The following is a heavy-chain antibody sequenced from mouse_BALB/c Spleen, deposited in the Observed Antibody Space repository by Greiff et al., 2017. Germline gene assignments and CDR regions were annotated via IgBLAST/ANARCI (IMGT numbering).Heavy chain of an antibody. CDR3: ARDPHYYGSTFYAMDY. CDR1: GFSLTGYG. V-gene: IGHV2-6-7*01. D-gene: IGHD1-1*01. J-gene: IGHJ4*01. CDR2: IWGDGST. Sequence: VQRVESGPGLVAPSQSLSITCTVSGFSLTGYGVNWVRQPPGKGLEWLGMIWGDGSTDYNSALKSRLSISKDNSKSQVFLKMNSLQTDDTARYYCARDPHYYGSTFYAMDYWGQGTSVTVSS.